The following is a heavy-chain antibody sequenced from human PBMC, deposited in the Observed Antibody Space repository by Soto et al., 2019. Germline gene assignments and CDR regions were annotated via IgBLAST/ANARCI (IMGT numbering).Heavy chain of an antibody. V-gene: IGHV4-59*01. J-gene: IGHJ4*02. CDR3: ARRFSGNYPSRPEEQYYFDS. CDR2: IYYSGYT. CDR1: GHSMRRYY. Sequence: PSETLSVTCTVSGHSMRRYYWSSIRQPPGTGLEWIGYIYYSGYTSYNPSLTSRVTISVDTSKNQFSLKLNSVTPADTAVYYCARRFSGNYPSRPEEQYYFDSWGQGTMVAVSS. D-gene: IGHD1-26*01.